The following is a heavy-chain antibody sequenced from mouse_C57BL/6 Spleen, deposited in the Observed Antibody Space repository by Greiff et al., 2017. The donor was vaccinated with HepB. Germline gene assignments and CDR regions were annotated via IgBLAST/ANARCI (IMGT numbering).Heavy chain of an antibody. CDR3: ARDRLRHFDY. CDR1: GYSITSGYY. J-gene: IGHJ2*01. Sequence: VKLQESGPGLVKPSQSLSLTCSVTGYSITSGYYWNWIRQFPGNKLEWMGYISYDGSNNYNPSLKNRISITRDTSKNQFFLKLNSVTTEDTATYYCARDRLRHFDYWGQGTTLTVSS. CDR2: ISYDGSN. V-gene: IGHV3-6*01. D-gene: IGHD2-4*01.